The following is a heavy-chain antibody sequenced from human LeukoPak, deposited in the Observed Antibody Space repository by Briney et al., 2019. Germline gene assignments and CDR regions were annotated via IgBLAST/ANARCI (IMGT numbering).Heavy chain of an antibody. Sequence: SETLSLTCAVYGGSFSGYYWSWIRQPPGKGLEWIGEINHSGSTNYNPSLKSRVTISVDTSKNQFSLKLSSVTAADTAVYYCASSPQILNFDCWGQGTLVTVSS. J-gene: IGHJ4*02. V-gene: IGHV4-34*01. CDR3: ASSPQILNFDC. CDR1: GGSFSGYY. CDR2: INHSGST.